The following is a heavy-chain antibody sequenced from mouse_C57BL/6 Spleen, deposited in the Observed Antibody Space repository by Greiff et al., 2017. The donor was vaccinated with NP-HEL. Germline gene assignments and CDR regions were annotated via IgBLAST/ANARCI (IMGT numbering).Heavy chain of an antibody. CDR2: IDPANGNT. J-gene: IGHJ4*01. D-gene: IGHD1-1*01. Sequence: VQLQQSVAELVRPGASVKLSCTASGFNIKNTYMPWVKQRPEQGLEWIGRIDPANGNTKYAPKFPGKATITADTSSNTAYLQLSSLTSEDTAIYYGARGLTTVVAPYAMDYWGQGTSVTVSS. CDR3: ARGLTTVVAPYAMDY. V-gene: IGHV14-3*01. CDR1: GFNIKNTY.